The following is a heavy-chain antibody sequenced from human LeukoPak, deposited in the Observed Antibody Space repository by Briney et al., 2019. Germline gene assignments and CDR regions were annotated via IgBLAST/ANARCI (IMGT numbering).Heavy chain of an antibody. Sequence: GGSLRLSCAASGFSFSSFWMSWVRQAPGKGLEWVAYIKQDGSEKYYVDSVKGRFTISRDNAKNSLYLQMNSLRAEDTAVYYCARDRRVAAQGRWFDSWGQGTLVTVSS. V-gene: IGHV3-7*01. CDR2: IKQDGSEK. J-gene: IGHJ5*01. D-gene: IGHD6-19*01. CDR1: GFSFSSFW. CDR3: ARDRRVAAQGRWFDS.